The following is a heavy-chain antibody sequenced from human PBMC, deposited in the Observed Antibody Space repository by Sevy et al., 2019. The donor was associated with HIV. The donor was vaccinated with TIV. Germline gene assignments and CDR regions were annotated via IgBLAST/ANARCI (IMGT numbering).Heavy chain of an antibody. D-gene: IGHD1-26*01. J-gene: IGHJ3*02. CDR2: ISAYNGNT. CDR1: GYTFTSFG. CDR3: ARDFIVIAKTSDAFAI. Sequence: ASVKVSCKASGYTFTSFGITWVRQAPGQGLEWMGWISAYNGNTNYPQKLQDRATMTTDTSTSTAYMELRSLRSDDTAVYYCARDFIVIAKTSDAFAIWGQGTMVTDSS. V-gene: IGHV1-18*01.